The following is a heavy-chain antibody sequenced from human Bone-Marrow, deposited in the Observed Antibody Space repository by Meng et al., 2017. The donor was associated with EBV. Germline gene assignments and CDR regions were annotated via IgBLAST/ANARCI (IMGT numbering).Heavy chain of an antibody. CDR3: ARGMRNFNF. Sequence: QVQGGQYGPGVKKPGASGKVSCKASGGAFRRSAISWVRQAPGQGLEWMGGFLPILGAPNYAETFQDRVTITADESTSTAYMELRSLRRDDTAVYYCARGMRNFNFWGQGTLVTVSS. CDR2: FLPILGAP. J-gene: IGHJ4*02. V-gene: IGHV1-69*01. CDR1: GGAFRRSA.